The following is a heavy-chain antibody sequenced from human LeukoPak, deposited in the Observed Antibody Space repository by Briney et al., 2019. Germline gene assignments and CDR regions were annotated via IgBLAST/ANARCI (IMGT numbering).Heavy chain of an antibody. CDR2: IYYSGST. CDR3: ARAPPYYYDSSGYYYFDY. J-gene: IGHJ4*02. D-gene: IGHD3-22*01. V-gene: IGHV4-59*01. CDR1: GGSISSYY. Sequence: SQTLSLTCTVSGGSISSYYWSWIRQPPGKGLEWIGYIYYSGSTNYNPSLKSRVTISVDTSKNQFSLKLSSVTAADTAVYYCARAPPYYYDSSGYYYFDYWGQGTLVTVSS.